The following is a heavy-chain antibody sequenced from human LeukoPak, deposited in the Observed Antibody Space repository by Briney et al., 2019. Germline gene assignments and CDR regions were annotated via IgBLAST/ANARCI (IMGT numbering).Heavy chain of an antibody. CDR3: ASSGSYRFDY. D-gene: IGHD1-26*01. Sequence: PGGSLRLSCAASGFTLSNYWMHWVRQAPGEGLVWVSRIKTDGTITNYADSVKGRFTISRDNAKNTLYLQMNSLRVEDTAVYYCASSGSYRFDYWGQGTLVTVSS. CDR2: IKTDGTIT. V-gene: IGHV3-74*01. CDR1: GFTLSNYW. J-gene: IGHJ4*02.